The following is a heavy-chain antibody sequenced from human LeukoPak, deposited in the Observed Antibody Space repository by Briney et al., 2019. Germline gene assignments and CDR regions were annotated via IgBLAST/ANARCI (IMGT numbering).Heavy chain of an antibody. J-gene: IGHJ4*02. CDR2: ISGSGGST. CDR1: GFTFSSYG. V-gene: IGHV3-23*01. CDR3: APYSSGWYSY. Sequence: GGTLRLSCAASGFTFSSYGMSWVRQAPGKGLEWVSAISGSGGSTYYADSVKGRFTISRDNSKNTLYLQMNSLRAEDTAVYYCAPYSSGWYSYWGQGTLVTVSS. D-gene: IGHD6-19*01.